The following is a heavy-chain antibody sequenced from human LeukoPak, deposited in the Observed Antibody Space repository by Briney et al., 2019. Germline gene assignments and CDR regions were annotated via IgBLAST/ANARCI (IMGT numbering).Heavy chain of an antibody. J-gene: IGHJ4*02. CDR3: ARGTLYSGWSYYFDS. CDR2: IYYSGTT. Sequence: SETLSLTCTVSGGSIPISTYYWGWVRQPPGTGLEWIGSIYYSGTTKYKPSLKSRVTISVDNSNNKFSLRLSSVTAADTALYYCARGTLYSGWSYYFDSWGQGTLVTVSS. D-gene: IGHD6-19*01. V-gene: IGHV4-39*07. CDR1: GGSIPISTYY.